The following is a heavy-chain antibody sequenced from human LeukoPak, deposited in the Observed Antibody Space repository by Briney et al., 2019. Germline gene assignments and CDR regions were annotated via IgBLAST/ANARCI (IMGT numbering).Heavy chain of an antibody. D-gene: IGHD6-25*01. CDR3: ARGSRLAYYGMDV. V-gene: IGHV4-34*01. CDR2: INHSGST. Sequence: SETLSLTCAVYGGSFSAYYWSWIRQPPGKGLEWIGEINHSGSTNYNPSLKSRVTISVDTSKNQFSLKLSSVTAADTAVYYCARGSRLAYYGMDVWGQGTTVTVSS. J-gene: IGHJ6*02. CDR1: GGSFSAYY.